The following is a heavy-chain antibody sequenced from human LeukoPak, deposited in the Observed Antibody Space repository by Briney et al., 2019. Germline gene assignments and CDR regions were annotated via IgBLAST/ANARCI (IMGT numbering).Heavy chain of an antibody. J-gene: IGHJ4*02. CDR2: FDPEDGET. CDR3: ATAGVVSYYFDY. CDR1: GGTFSSYA. D-gene: IGHD2-15*01. V-gene: IGHV1-24*01. Sequence: ASVKVSCKASGGTFSSYAISWVRQAPGQGLEWMGGFDPEDGETIYAQKFQGRVTMTEDTSTDTAYMELSSLRSEDTAVYYCATAGVVSYYFDYWGQGTLVTVSS.